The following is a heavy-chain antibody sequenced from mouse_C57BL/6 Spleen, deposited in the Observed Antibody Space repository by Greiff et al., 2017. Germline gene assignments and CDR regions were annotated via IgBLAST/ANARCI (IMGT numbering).Heavy chain of an antibody. CDR1: GFNIKDDY. V-gene: IGHV14-4*01. CDR2: IDPENGDT. D-gene: IGHD2-1*01. CDR3: TRRYGTSY. Sequence: EVQLQQSGAELVRPGASVKLSCTASGFNIKDDYMHWVKQRPEQGLEWIGWIDPENGDTEYASKFQGKATITADTSSNTAYLQLSSLTSEDTAVYYCTRRYGTSYWGQGTTLTVSS. J-gene: IGHJ2*01.